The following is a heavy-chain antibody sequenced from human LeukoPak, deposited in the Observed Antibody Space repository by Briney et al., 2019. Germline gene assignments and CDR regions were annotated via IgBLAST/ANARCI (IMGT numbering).Heavy chain of an antibody. D-gene: IGHD5-18*01. V-gene: IGHV3-64*04. Sequence: GGSLRLSCSASGFTFSSYAMHWVRQAPGKGLEYVSAISSNGDSTYYADSVKGRFTISRDNSKNTLYLQMSSLRAEDTAVYYCARRAPYSYEWSTLDYWGQGTLVTVSS. CDR3: ARRAPYSYEWSTLDY. CDR2: ISSNGDST. J-gene: IGHJ4*02. CDR1: GFTFSSYA.